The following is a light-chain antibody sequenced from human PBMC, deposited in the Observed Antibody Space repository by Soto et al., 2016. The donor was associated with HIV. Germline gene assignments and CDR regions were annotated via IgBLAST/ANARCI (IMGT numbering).Light chain of an antibody. J-gene: IGKJ1*01. CDR1: QSISTY. V-gene: IGKV1-39*01. CDR3: QRSSRTPRT. Sequence: DIQMTQSPSSLSLSIGDRVSITCRASQSISTYLNWYQQKPGRAPKLLIYDASSLQSGVPSRFSGRGSGTDSTLTISSLQHEDLATYYCQRSSRTPRTFGQGTKVEI. CDR2: DAS.